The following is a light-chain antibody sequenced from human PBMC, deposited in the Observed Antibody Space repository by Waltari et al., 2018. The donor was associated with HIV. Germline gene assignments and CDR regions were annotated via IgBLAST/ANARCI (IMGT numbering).Light chain of an antibody. CDR2: DNN. CDR3: QVWDSDTGV. Sequence: SYELTQTPSVSVSLGQTATVACGGDNLASKDVHWYQQKPGRPPVLVIYDNNKRPSGIPGRFSGFNSVITATLTISGAQGDDEADYYCQVWDSDTGVFGSGTKVTVL. CDR1: NLASKD. J-gene: IGLJ1*01. V-gene: IGLV3-9*01.